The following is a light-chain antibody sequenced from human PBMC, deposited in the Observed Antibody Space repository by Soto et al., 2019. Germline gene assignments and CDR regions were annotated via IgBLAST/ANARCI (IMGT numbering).Light chain of an antibody. V-gene: IGKV3-15*01. J-gene: IGKJ1*01. Sequence: EIVMTQSPATLSVSPGERATLSCRASQSVSSNLAWYQQKPGQAPRLLIYGASTRATGIPARFSGSGSGTEFTLTISSLQSEYFAVYYCQQYNNWPPWTFDQATKVEIK. CDR1: QSVSSN. CDR3: QQYNNWPPWT. CDR2: GAS.